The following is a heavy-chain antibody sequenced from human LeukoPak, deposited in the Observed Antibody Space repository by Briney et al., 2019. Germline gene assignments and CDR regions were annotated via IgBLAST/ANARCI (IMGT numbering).Heavy chain of an antibody. CDR1: GYTFTGYY. CDR3: ARGYGSSWPIIYFDY. Sequence: ASVKVFCKASGYTFTGYYMHWVRQAPGQGLEWMGWINPNSGGTNYAQKFQGRVTMTRDTSISTAYMELSRLRSEDTAVYYCARGYGSSWPIIYFDYWGQGTLVTVSS. CDR2: INPNSGGT. V-gene: IGHV1-2*02. J-gene: IGHJ4*02. D-gene: IGHD6-13*01.